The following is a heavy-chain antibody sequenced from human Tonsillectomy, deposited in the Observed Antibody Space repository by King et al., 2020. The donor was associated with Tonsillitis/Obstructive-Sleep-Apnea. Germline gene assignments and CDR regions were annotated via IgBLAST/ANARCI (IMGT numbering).Heavy chain of an antibody. V-gene: IGHV4-4*02. Sequence: QLQESGPGLVKPSGTLSLTCAVSGDSISSSNWWSWVRQPPGKGLEWIGEIYQSGSTNYNPSLKSRDTISVDQSKNQFSLKLTSVTAADTAVYYCARGRCSSISCDEYFHHWGQGTLVTVSS. CDR3: ARGRCSSISCDEYFHH. J-gene: IGHJ1*01. CDR2: IYQSGST. D-gene: IGHD2-2*01. CDR1: GDSISSSNW.